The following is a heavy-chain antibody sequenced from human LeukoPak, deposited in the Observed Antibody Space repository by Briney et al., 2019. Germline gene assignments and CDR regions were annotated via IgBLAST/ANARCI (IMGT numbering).Heavy chain of an antibody. V-gene: IGHV3-30*02. D-gene: IGHD3-22*01. CDR3: ARNPPEGGYLAS. Sequence: PGGSLRLSCAASGFTFSSYDMHWVRQAPGKGLEWVAYTRYDGSNKYYADSVKGRFTISRDNSKNTLYLGMNSLRPEDTAVYYCARNPPEGGYLASWGQGTLVTVSS. CDR1: GFTFSSYD. CDR2: TRYDGSNK. J-gene: IGHJ4*02.